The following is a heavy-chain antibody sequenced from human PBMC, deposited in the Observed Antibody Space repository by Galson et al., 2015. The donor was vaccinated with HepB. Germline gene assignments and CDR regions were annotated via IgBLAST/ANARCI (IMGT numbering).Heavy chain of an antibody. D-gene: IGHD2-15*01. CDR3: ARDWGSRTSGYIDY. Sequence: SLRLSCAAPGITLNVYSINWVRQAPGKGLEWVSSLNSNDRTIYYADSVKGRFPISRDNAKNSVSLDMDSLRVDDTAVYYCARDWGSRTSGYIDYWGPGTLVTVSS. CDR1: GITLNVYS. V-gene: IGHV3-21*01. CDR2: LNSNDRTI. J-gene: IGHJ4*02.